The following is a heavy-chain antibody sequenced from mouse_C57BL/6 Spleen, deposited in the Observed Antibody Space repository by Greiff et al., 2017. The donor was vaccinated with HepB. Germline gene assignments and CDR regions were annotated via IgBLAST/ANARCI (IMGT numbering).Heavy chain of an antibody. V-gene: IGHV1-4*01. D-gene: IGHD4-1*01. CDR1: GYTFTSYT. J-gene: IGHJ2*01. CDR2: INPSSGYT. CDR3: ARTGTGYFDY. Sequence: VQLQQSGAELARPGASVKMSCKASGYTFTSYTMHWVKQRPGQGLEWIGYINPSSGYTKYNQKFKDKATLTADKSSSTPYMQLSSLTSEDSAVYYCARTGTGYFDYWGQGTTLTVSS.